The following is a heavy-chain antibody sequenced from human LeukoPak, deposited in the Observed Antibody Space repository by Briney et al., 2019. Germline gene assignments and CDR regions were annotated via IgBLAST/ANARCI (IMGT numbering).Heavy chain of an antibody. CDR1: RFTFSTYG. D-gene: IGHD3-22*01. CDR2: IWYDGSNK. V-gene: IGHV3-33*01. J-gene: IGHJ6*02. CDR3: ARDLLKVPPITTIVVAAYGLDV. Sequence: GRSLRLSCAVSRFTFSTYGMHWVRQAPGKGLEWVAVIWYDGSNKYYADSVKGRFTISRDNSKNTVYLQINSLRTEDTAVYYCARDLLKVPPITTIVVAAYGLDVWGQGTTVTVS.